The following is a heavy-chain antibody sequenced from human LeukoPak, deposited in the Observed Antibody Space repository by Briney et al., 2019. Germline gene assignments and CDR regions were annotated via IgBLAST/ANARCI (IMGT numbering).Heavy chain of an antibody. CDR1: GLTFSSHW. CDR3: ARERTYYDFWSGYALENYYYYGMDV. V-gene: IGHV3-74*01. J-gene: IGHJ6*02. CDR2: ITNDGSST. Sequence: GGSLRLSCAASGLTFSSHWMHWVRQAPGKGLVWVSRITNDGSSTTYADSVKGRFTISRDNSKNTLYLQMNSLRAEDTAVYYCARERTYYDFWSGYALENYYYYGMDVWGQGTTVTVSS. D-gene: IGHD3-3*01.